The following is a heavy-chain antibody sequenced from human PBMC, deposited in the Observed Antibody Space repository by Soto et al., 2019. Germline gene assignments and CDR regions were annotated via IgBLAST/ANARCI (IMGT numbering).Heavy chain of an antibody. D-gene: IGHD1-7*01. CDR2: INPIFGTA. CDR3: ARGEGNWNYKGGMDV. J-gene: IGHJ6*02. V-gene: IGHV1-69*12. Sequence: QVQLVQSGAEVKKPGSSVKVSCKASGGTFSSYAISWVRQAPGQGLEWMGGINPIFGTANYAQKFQGRVTITANESRSTAYRELSSLRSEDTAVYYCARGEGNWNYKGGMDVWGQGTTVTVSS. CDR1: GGTFSSYA.